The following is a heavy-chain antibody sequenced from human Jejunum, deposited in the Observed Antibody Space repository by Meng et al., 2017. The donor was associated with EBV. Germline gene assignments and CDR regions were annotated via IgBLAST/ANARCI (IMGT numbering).Heavy chain of an antibody. D-gene: IGHD2-21*02. CDR1: GDSIDSRNW. CDR3: VRGGDYCLVY. J-gene: IGHJ4*02. V-gene: IGHV4-4*02. Sequence: QDQLPGSGPGLVKPSGTLSLTCAVSGDSIDSRNWWSWVRQSPERGREWIGEIYYSGSTNYNPSLKSRVTILVDRSENHFSLHLSSVAAADTAVYYCVRGGDYCLVYWGQGTLVTVSS. CDR2: IYYSGST.